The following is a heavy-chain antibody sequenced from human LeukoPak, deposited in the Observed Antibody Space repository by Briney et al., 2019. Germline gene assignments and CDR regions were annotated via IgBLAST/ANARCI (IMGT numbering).Heavy chain of an antibody. CDR2: ISTPNNDI. V-gene: IGHV3-21*01. Sequence: PGGSLRLSCAASRFTFDDYGMSWVRQAPGKGLEWVSSISTPNNDIYYADSVKGRFTISRDNAKNSLYLQMNSLRAEDTAIYYCATSVWGSSSWYAFDYWGQGTRVTVSS. CDR1: RFTFDDYG. D-gene: IGHD6-13*01. CDR3: ATSVWGSSSWYAFDY. J-gene: IGHJ4*02.